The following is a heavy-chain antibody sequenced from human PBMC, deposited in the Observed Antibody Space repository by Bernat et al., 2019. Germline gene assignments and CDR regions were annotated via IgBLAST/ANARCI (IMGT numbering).Heavy chain of an antibody. D-gene: IGHD3-3*01. CDR1: GFTFSSYG. Sequence: QVQLVESGGGVVQPGRSLRLSCAASGFTFSSYGMHWVRQAPGKGLEWVAVISYDGSNKYYADSVKGRFTISRDNSKNTLYLQMNSLRAEDTAVYYCARDYYEFWSGYYNPFSYWGQGTLVTVSS. V-gene: IGHV3-30*03. CDR3: ARDYYEFWSGYYNPFSY. CDR2: ISYDGSNK. J-gene: IGHJ4*02.